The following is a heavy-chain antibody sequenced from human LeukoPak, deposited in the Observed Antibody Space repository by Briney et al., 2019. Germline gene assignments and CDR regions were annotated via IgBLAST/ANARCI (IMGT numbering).Heavy chain of an antibody. CDR2: IYYSGST. CDR1: GGSISSGGYS. J-gene: IGHJ5*02. CDR3: ARDLSAWFDP. V-gene: IGHV4-30-4*07. Sequence: PSETLSLTCAVSGGSISSGGYSWSWIRQPPGKGLEWIGHIYYSGSTYYNPSLKSRVTISVDKSKNQFSLKLSSVTAADTAVYYCARDLSAWFDPWGQGTLVTVSS.